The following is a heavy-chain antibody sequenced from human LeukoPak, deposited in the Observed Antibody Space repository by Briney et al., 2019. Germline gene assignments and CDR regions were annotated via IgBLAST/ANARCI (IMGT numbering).Heavy chain of an antibody. CDR2: ISSSGSTI. CDR1: GFTFSSYE. D-gene: IGHD3-10*01. Sequence: GGSLRLSCAASGFTFSSYEMNWVRQAPGKGLEWVSYISSSGSTIYYADSVKGRFTISRDNAKNSLYLQMNSLRAEDTAVYYCARYITMVRGVNWGQGTLVTVSS. CDR3: ARYITMVRGVN. V-gene: IGHV3-48*03. J-gene: IGHJ4*02.